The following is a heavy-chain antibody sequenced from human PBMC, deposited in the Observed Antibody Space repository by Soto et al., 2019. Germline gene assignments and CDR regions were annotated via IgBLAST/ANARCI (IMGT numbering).Heavy chain of an antibody. J-gene: IGHJ4*02. D-gene: IGHD1-20*01. V-gene: IGHV1-3*01. CDR2: INAGNGNT. CDR1: GSTFTSDA. Sequence: VSVKISCKASGSTFTSDAMHWVRQAPGQRLEWMGWINAGNGNTKYSQKFQGRVTITRDTSASTAYMELSSLRSEDTAVYYCARGITLPTPLDYWGQGTLVTVS. CDR3: ARGITLPTPLDY.